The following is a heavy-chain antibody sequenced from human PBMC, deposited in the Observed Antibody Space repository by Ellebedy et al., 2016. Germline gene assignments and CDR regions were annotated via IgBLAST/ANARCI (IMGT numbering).Heavy chain of an antibody. J-gene: IGHJ4*02. CDR1: GFTFSGYW. D-gene: IGHD1-14*01. CDR3: ARESVGMFDY. Sequence: GGSLRLXCAASGFTFSGYWMSSVRQAPVKGLEWVANIKQDGSEKYYADSVKGRFTITRDNAKNSLYLQMDSLEAEDTAVYYCARESVGMFDYWGQGILVSVSS. V-gene: IGHV3-7*03. CDR2: IKQDGSEK.